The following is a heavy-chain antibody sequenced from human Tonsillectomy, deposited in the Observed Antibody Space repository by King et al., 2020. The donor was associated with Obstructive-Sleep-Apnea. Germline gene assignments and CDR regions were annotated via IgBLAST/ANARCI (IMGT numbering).Heavy chain of an antibody. J-gene: IGHJ4*02. CDR1: GYTFTNYV. D-gene: IGHD3-10*01. CDR2: VNSVNGKT. V-gene: IGHV1-3*01. CDR3: ARSMVRGVYYFDN. Sequence: QLVQSGAEVKKPGASVKLSCKASGYTFTNYVVHWVRQAPGQSLEWMGWVNSVNGKTKYSEEFQDRVTITRDTSASTAYMELSGLTSKDTAVYYCARSMVRGVYYFDNWGQGTLVTVSS.